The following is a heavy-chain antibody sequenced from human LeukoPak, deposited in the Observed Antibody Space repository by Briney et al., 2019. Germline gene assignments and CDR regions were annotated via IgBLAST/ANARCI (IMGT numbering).Heavy chain of an antibody. CDR2: ISRSGGST. Sequence: GGSLRLSCAASGFTFSSYSMNWVRQAPGKGLEWVSGISRSGGSTYYADSVKGRFTISRDNSKNTLYLQMNSLRAEDTAVYYCAKMDGSGSPHFDYWGQGTLVTVSS. CDR1: GFTFSSYS. CDR3: AKMDGSGSPHFDY. V-gene: IGHV3-23*01. J-gene: IGHJ4*02. D-gene: IGHD3-10*01.